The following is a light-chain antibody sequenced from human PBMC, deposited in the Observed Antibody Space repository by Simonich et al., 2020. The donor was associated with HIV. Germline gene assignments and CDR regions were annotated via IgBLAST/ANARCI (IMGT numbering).Light chain of an antibody. CDR2: DVS. Sequence: QSALTQPASVSGSPGQSITISCTGTSSDVGGYNYVSWYQQHPGKAPKVMIYDVSKRTSGVSNRFSGSKSGNTASLTISGLQAEDEPDYYCSSYTSSSTYVFGGGTKLTVL. J-gene: IGLJ3*02. CDR3: SSYTSSSTYV. V-gene: IGLV2-14*01. CDR1: SSDVGGYNY.